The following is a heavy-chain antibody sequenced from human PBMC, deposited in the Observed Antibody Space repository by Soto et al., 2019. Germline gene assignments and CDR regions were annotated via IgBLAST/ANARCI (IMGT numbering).Heavy chain of an antibody. J-gene: IGHJ4*02. CDR1: GSTFTSYG. D-gene: IGHD6-6*01. Sequence: ASVKVSCKACGSTFTSYGISWVRQAPGQGLEWMGWISAYNGNTNYAQKLQGRVTMTTDTSTSTAYMELRSLRSDDTAVYYCARVIAAPSLGYFDYWGQGTLVTVSS. V-gene: IGHV1-18*04. CDR2: ISAYNGNT. CDR3: ARVIAAPSLGYFDY.